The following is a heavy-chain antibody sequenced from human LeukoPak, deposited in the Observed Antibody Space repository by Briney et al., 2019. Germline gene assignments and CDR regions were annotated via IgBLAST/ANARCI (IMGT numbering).Heavy chain of an antibody. Sequence: ASVRVSCKASGYTFTSYGISWVRQAPGQGLEWMGWISAYNGNTNYAQKLQGRVTMTTDTSTSTAYMELRSLRSDDTAVYYCARGMYYYGSGSYYMFDPWGQGTLVTVSS. CDR2: ISAYNGNT. CDR1: GYTFTSYG. V-gene: IGHV1-18*01. D-gene: IGHD3-10*01. CDR3: ARGMYYYGSGSYYMFDP. J-gene: IGHJ5*02.